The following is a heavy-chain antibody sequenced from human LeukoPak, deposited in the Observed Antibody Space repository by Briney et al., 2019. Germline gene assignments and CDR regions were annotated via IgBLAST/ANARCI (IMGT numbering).Heavy chain of an antibody. Sequence: GALRLSCAASGFTFRDYYMKWIRQAPGKGLEWVSYMSGSGSIIYYADSVKGRFTISRDDAKSSLYLQMTSLRADDSAMYYCVREFCSGGICYNDYWGPGTLVTVSS. D-gene: IGHD2-15*01. CDR2: MSGSGSII. V-gene: IGHV3-11*04. CDR1: GFTFRDYY. J-gene: IGHJ4*02. CDR3: VREFCSGGICYNDY.